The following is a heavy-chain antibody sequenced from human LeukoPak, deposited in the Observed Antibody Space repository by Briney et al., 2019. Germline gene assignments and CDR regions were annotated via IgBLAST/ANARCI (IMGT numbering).Heavy chain of an antibody. D-gene: IGHD3-22*01. CDR2: INSDGRTT. Sequence: GGSLRLSCAASGFAFRRYWMHWVRQAPGKGLVWVSHINSDGRTTNYAGSVKGRFTISRDNAKNTLYLQMNSLRVKDTAVYYCASTYDYDTSGYYPFDYWGQGTLVTVSS. CDR1: GFAFRRYW. J-gene: IGHJ4*02. V-gene: IGHV3-74*01. CDR3: ASTYDYDTSGYYPFDY.